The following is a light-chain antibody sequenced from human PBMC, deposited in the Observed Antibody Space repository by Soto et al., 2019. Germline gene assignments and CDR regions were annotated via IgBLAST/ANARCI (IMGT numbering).Light chain of an antibody. V-gene: IGKV3-15*01. J-gene: IGKJ1*01. CDR2: GAS. CDR1: QTINTN. Sequence: KLSPAAVSLYPGERATLSCSASQTINTNVAWYQLKDGQVPRLVIYGASTRATDIPARFSGSGSGTEFTLTISSLQPDDFATYYCQQYNSYRTFGQGTNV. CDR3: QQYNSYRT.